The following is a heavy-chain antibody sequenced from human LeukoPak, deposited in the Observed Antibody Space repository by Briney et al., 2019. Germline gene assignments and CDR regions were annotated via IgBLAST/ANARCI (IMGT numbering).Heavy chain of an antibody. D-gene: IGHD3-3*01. J-gene: IGHJ6*03. CDR2: IKSKTDGGTT. CDR1: GFTFSNAW. Sequence: GGSLRLSCAASGFTFSNAWMSWVRQAPGKGLEWVGRIKSKTDGGTTDYAAPVKGRFTISRDDSKNTLYLQMNSLKTEDTAVYYCTTVAKLLEWSNDYYYYYMDVWGKGTTVTVSS. CDR3: TTVAKLLEWSNDYYYYYMDV. V-gene: IGHV3-15*01.